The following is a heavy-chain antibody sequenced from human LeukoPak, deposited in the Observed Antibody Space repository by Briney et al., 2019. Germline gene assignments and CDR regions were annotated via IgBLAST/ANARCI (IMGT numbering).Heavy chain of an antibody. CDR2: IGTTGSPM. J-gene: IGHJ5*02. CDR3: ARDSDNYHGSGSYFGFDP. Sequence: PGGSLRLSCAVSGITLSNYGMSWVRQAPGKGLEWVAYIGTTGSPMYYADSVRGRFTISRDNAKNSLYLQMNSLRAEDTAVYFCARDSDNYHGSGSYFGFDPWGQGTLVTVSS. D-gene: IGHD3-10*01. CDR1: GITLSNYG. V-gene: IGHV3-48*04.